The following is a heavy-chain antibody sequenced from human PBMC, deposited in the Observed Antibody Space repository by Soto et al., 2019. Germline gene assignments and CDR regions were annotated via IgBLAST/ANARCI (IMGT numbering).Heavy chain of an antibody. CDR1: GYTFTSYY. CDR3: AKGSQGYSGQVFYFDY. V-gene: IGHV1-46*01. CDR2: INPSGGST. D-gene: IGHD1-26*01. Sequence: GASVKVSCKASGYTFTSYYMHWVRQAPGQGLEWMGIINPSGGSTSYAQKFQGRVTMTRDTSTSTVYMELSSLRSEDTAVYYCAKGSQGYSGQVFYFDYWGQGTLVTVSS. J-gene: IGHJ4*02.